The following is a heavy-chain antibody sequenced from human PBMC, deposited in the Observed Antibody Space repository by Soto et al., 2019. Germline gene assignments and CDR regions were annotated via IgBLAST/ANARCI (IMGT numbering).Heavy chain of an antibody. J-gene: IGHJ5*02. CDR1: GGSISSGDYY. CDR2: IYYSGST. CDR3: ARDLVVGTAMGFDP. V-gene: IGHV4-30-4*01. D-gene: IGHD2-21*02. Sequence: QVQLQESGPGLVKPSQTLSLTCTVSGGSISSGDYYWSWIRQPPGKGLEWIGYIYYSGSTYYNPSLRSPVTISVDTSKNQFSLKLSSVTAADTAVYYCARDLVVGTAMGFDPWGQGTLVTVSS.